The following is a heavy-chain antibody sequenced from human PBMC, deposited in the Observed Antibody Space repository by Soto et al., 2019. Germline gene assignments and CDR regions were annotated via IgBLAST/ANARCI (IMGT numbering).Heavy chain of an antibody. D-gene: IGHD3-10*01. Sequence: GGSVKVSCKASGYTFTNFCISWVRQAPGQGLEWMGWISAYNGNTKYSQKFQGRVTITRDTSASTAYMELSSLRSEDTAVYYCARARPTYYYGPNWFDPWGQGTLVTVSS. CDR1: GYTFTNFC. V-gene: IGHV1-18*01. CDR2: ISAYNGNT. CDR3: ARARPTYYYGPNWFDP. J-gene: IGHJ5*02.